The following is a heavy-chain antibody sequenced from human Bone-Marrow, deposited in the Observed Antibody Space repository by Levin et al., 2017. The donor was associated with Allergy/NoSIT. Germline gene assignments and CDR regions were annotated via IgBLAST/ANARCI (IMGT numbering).Heavy chain of an antibody. Sequence: GGSLRLSCAASGFTFSSYWMSWVRQAPGKGLEWVANIKQDGSEKYYVDSVKGRFTISRDNAKNSLYLQMNSLRAEDTAVYYCAREIAVAGTYWFDPWGQGTLVTVSS. D-gene: IGHD6-19*01. V-gene: IGHV3-7*01. J-gene: IGHJ5*02. CDR3: AREIAVAGTYWFDP. CDR2: IKQDGSEK. CDR1: GFTFSSYW.